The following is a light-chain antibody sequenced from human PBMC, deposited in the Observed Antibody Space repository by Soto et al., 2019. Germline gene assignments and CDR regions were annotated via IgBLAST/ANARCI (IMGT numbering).Light chain of an antibody. CDR2: DVT. J-gene: IGLJ1*01. CDR3: TSFTTAYTHV. Sequence: QSVLTQPASVSESPGQSITVSCTGTSSDIGRYDYVSWYQQHPGKVPKLLIYDVTNRPSGVSNRFSGSKSGNTASLTISGLQAEDEADYYCTSFTTAYTHVFGTGTKVTVL. CDR1: SSDIGRYDY. V-gene: IGLV2-14*03.